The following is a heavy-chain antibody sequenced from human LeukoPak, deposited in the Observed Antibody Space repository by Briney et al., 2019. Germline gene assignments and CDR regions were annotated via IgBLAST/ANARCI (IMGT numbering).Heavy chain of an antibody. J-gene: IGHJ4*02. V-gene: IGHV4-4*07. D-gene: IGHD6-13*01. CDR3: ARGGSSSWYGAFDY. CDR1: GGSISSYY. Sequence: PSETLSLTCTVSGGSISSYYWSWIRQPAGKGLEWIGRIYTSGSTNYNPSLKSRVTMSVDTSKNQFSLKLSSVTAADTAVYYCARGGSSSWYGAFDYWGQGTLVTVSS. CDR2: IYTSGST.